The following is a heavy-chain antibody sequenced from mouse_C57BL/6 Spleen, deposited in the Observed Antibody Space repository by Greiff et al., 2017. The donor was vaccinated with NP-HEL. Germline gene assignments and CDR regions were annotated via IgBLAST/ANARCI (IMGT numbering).Heavy chain of an antibody. J-gene: IGHJ3*01. CDR3: ARGGYDYDGTFPFAY. V-gene: IGHV5-4*01. D-gene: IGHD2-4*01. CDR1: GFTFSSYA. CDR2: ISDGGSYT. Sequence: EVQLVESGGGLVKPGGSLKLSCAASGFTFSSYAMSWVRQTPEKRLEWVATISDGGSYTYYPDNVKGRFTISRDNAKNNLYLQMSHLKSEDTAMYYCARGGYDYDGTFPFAYWGQGTLVTVSA.